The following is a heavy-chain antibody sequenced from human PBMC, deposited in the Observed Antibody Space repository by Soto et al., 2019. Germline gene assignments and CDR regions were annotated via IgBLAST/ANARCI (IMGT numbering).Heavy chain of an antibody. D-gene: IGHD2-2*01. V-gene: IGHV1-69*06. Sequence: QVQLVQSGAEVKKPGSPVKVSCKASGGTFSSYTISWVRQAPGQGLEWMGGILPIFGTANYARKFQGRVTITADRSTSTAYSELSSLRSEDTAVYYCARASTLTVHCGSVSCPRLDVWGQGTTVTVSS. J-gene: IGHJ6*02. CDR3: ARASTLTVHCGSVSCPRLDV. CDR1: GGTFSSYT. CDR2: ILPIFGTA.